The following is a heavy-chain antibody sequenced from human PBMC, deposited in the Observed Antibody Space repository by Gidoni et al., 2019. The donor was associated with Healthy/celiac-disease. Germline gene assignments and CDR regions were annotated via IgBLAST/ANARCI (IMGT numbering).Heavy chain of an antibody. D-gene: IGHD3-22*01. CDR2: ISYDGSNK. Sequence: QVQLVESGGGVVQPGRSLRLSCAASGFTFSSYDRHWVRQAPGKGLEWVAVISYDGSNKYYADSVKGRFTISRDNSKNTLYLQMNSLRAEDTAVYYCASLSPPYYYDSSGYYFDYWGQGTLVTVSS. V-gene: IGHV3-30-3*01. J-gene: IGHJ4*02. CDR3: ASLSPPYYYDSSGYYFDY. CDR1: GFTFSSYD.